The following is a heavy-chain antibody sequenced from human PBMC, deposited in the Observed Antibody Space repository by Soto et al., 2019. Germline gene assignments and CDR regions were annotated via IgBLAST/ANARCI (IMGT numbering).Heavy chain of an antibody. CDR1: GGSISSYY. CDR3: ARGIWFGELLGAFDI. CDR2: IYYSGST. J-gene: IGHJ3*02. V-gene: IGHV4-59*01. Sequence: SETLSLTCTVSGGSISSYYWSWIRQPPGKGLEWIGYIYYSGSTNYNPSLKSRVTISVDTSKNQFSLKLSSVTAADTAVYYCARGIWFGELLGAFDIWGQGTMVTVSS. D-gene: IGHD3-10*01.